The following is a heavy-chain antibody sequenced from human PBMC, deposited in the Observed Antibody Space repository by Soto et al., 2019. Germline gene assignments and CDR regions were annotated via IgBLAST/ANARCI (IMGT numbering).Heavy chain of an antibody. D-gene: IGHD3-10*01. CDR3: ASAYGSGSYYGMDV. Sequence: SVKVSCKASGGTFSSYAISWVRQAPGQGLEWMGGIIPILGTANYAQKFQGRVTITADKSTSTAYMKLSSLRSEDTAVYYCASAYGSGSYYGMDVWGQGTTVTVSS. CDR1: GGTFSSYA. CDR2: IIPILGTA. J-gene: IGHJ6*02. V-gene: IGHV1-69*10.